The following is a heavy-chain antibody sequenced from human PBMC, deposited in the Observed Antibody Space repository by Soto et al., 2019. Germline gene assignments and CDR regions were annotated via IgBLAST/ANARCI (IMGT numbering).Heavy chain of an antibody. CDR1: GGSISSYY. V-gene: IGHV4-59*08. CDR2: IYYSGST. D-gene: IGHD2-15*01. CDR3: ARRYGGTFDY. Sequence: PETLSLTCTVSGGSISSYYWSWIRQPPGKGLEWIGYIYYSGSTNYNPSLKSRVTISVDTSKNQFSLKLSSVTAADTAVYYCARRYGGTFDYWGQGTLVTVSS. J-gene: IGHJ4*02.